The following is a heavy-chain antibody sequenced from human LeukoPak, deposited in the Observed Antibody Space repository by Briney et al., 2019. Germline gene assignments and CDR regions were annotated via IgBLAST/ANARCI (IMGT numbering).Heavy chain of an antibody. D-gene: IGHD3-16*01. CDR2: IGYDGLNK. V-gene: IGHV3-30-3*01. J-gene: IGHJ6*02. Sequence: GRSLRLSCAASGFTVSVYTMHWVRQTPGKGLEWVAVIGYDGLNKYYADSVKGRFTISRDISQNTLYLQMNTLRGEDTADYYCAKELRLRGWGNYYGMDVWGQGTTVTVTS. CDR1: GFTVSVYT. CDR3: AKELRLRGWGNYYGMDV.